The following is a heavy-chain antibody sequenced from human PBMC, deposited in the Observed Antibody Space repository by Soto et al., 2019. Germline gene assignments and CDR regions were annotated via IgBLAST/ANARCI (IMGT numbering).Heavy chain of an antibody. CDR2: ISGSGGST. D-gene: IGHD5-12*01. V-gene: IGHV3-23*01. CDR3: ENLVAPNY. J-gene: IGHJ4*02. Sequence: GGFLRLSCAASGITFSSYAMSWVRQAPGKGLEWVSAISGSGGSTYYADSVKGRFTISRDNSKNTLCLQMNSLRAEDTAVYYCENLVAPNYWGQGTLVTVSS. CDR1: GITFSSYA.